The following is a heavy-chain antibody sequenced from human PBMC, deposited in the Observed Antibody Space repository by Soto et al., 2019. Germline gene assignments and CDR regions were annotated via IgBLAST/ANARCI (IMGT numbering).Heavy chain of an antibody. CDR2: INHSGST. J-gene: IGHJ4*02. V-gene: IGHV4-34*01. CDR1: GGSFSGYY. CDR3: ARDHSYGSGSPHTDY. Sequence: QVQLQQWGAGLLKPSETLSLTCAVYGGSFSGYYWSWIRQPPGKGLEWIGEINHSGSTNYNPTLKSRVTISVDTSKNQFSLKLSSVTAADTAVYYCARDHSYGSGSPHTDYWGQGTLVTVSS. D-gene: IGHD3-10*01.